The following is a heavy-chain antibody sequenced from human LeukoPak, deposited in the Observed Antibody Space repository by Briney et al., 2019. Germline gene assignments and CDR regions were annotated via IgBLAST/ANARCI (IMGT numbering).Heavy chain of an antibody. CDR1: GFTFRSYE. V-gene: IGHV3-48*03. Sequence: PGGSLRLSCAASGFTFRSYEMNWVRQAPGKGLEWISYISSSGSTIYHADSVKGRFTISRDNAKNSLYLQMNSLRAEDTAVYYCARGRFYDASDYPKYFQHWGQGTLVTVSS. D-gene: IGHD2/OR15-2a*01. CDR3: ARGRFYDASDYPKYFQH. CDR2: ISSSGSTI. J-gene: IGHJ1*01.